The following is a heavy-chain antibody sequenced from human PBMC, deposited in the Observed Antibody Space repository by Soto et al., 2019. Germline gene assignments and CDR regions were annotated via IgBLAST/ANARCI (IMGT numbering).Heavy chain of an antibody. Sequence: SETLSLTCTVSGGSISSGGYYWSWIRQHPGKGLEWIGYIYYSGSTYYNPSLKSRVTISVDTSKNQFSLKLSSVTAADTAVYYCAVVRRGYSSYWGQGTLVTVSS. CDR2: IYYSGST. CDR1: GGSISSGGYY. D-gene: IGHD5-18*01. CDR3: AVVRRGYSSY. V-gene: IGHV4-31*03. J-gene: IGHJ4*02.